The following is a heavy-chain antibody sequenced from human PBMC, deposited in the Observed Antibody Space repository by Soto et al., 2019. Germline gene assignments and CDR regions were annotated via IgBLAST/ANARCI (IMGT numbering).Heavy chain of an antibody. J-gene: IGHJ6*02. Sequence: GGSLRLSCAASGFTFSGSAMHWVRQASGKGLEWVGRIRSKANSYATAYAASVKGRFTISRDDSKNTAYLQMNSLKTENTAVYYCTRSVVGATFYYYAGMDVWGQGTTVTVSS. V-gene: IGHV3-73*01. CDR1: GFTFSGSA. D-gene: IGHD1-26*01. CDR3: TRSVVGATFYYYAGMDV. CDR2: IRSKANSYAT.